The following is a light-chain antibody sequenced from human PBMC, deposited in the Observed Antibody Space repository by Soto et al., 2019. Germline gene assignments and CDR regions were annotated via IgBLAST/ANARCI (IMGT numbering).Light chain of an antibody. CDR1: QSIGTN. V-gene: IGKV3-15*01. Sequence: EIVMTQSTATLSVSPGEGATLSCRASQSIGTNLAWYQQKPGQAPRLLIYGASTRATVFPARFSGSGSGTEFTLTISSLQSEDFAVYYCQQYNDWPRTFGQGTMVDIK. CDR2: GAS. J-gene: IGKJ1*01. CDR3: QQYNDWPRT.